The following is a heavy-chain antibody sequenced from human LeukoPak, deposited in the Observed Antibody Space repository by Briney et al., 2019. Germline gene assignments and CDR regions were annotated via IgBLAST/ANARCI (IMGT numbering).Heavy chain of an antibody. CDR2: IRHDGSNK. D-gene: IGHD6-6*01. CDR1: GFTFSSYG. CDR3: AKGKEQLVRYYFDY. Sequence: GGSLRLSCAASGFTFSSYGMHWVRQAPGKGLEWVAFIRHDGSNKYYADSVKGRFTISRDNSKNTLYLQMNSLRAEDTAVYYCAKGKEQLVRYYFDYWGQGTLVTVSS. V-gene: IGHV3-30*02. J-gene: IGHJ4*02.